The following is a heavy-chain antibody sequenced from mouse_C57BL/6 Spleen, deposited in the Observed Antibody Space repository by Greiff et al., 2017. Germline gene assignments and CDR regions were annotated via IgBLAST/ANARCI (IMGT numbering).Heavy chain of an antibody. CDR1: GYTFTSYW. V-gene: IGHV1-64*01. D-gene: IGHD1-1*01. CDR2: IHPNSGST. CDR3: ARSHYGSSLFAY. Sequence: QVQLKQPGAELVKPGASVKLSCKASGYTFTSYWMHWVKQRPGQGLEWIGMIHPNSGSTNYNEKFKSKATLTVDKSSSTAYMQLSSLTSEDSAVYYCARSHYGSSLFAYWGQGTLVTVSA. J-gene: IGHJ3*01.